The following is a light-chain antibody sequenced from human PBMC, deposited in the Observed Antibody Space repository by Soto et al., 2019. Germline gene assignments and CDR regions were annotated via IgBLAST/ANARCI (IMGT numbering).Light chain of an antibody. CDR2: GSS. CDR1: QTVGTTY. V-gene: IGKV3-20*01. CDR3: QQYGSSPQT. Sequence: EIVLTQSPGTLSLSPGERATLSCRASQTVGTTYLAWYQRKPGQAPRLLIYGSSTRAAGIPDRFSGSGSGTDFTLTISRLEPEDFAVYYCQQYGSSPQTFGQGTRLEIK. J-gene: IGKJ5*01.